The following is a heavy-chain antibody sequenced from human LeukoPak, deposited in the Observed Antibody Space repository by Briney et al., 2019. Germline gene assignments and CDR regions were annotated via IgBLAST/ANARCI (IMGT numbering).Heavy chain of an antibody. CDR3: AAMDPRLQLTFDY. Sequence: ASVKVSCKASGYTFTGYYMHWVRQAPGQGLEWMGWINPNSGGTNYAQKFQGRVTMTRDTSISTAYMELSRLRSDDTAVYYCAAMDPRLQLTFDYWGQGTLVTVSS. D-gene: IGHD4-11*01. V-gene: IGHV1-2*02. J-gene: IGHJ4*02. CDR2: INPNSGGT. CDR1: GYTFTGYY.